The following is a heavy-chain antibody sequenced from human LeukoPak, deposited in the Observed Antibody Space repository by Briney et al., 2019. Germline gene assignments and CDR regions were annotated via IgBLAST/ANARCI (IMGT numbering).Heavy chain of an antibody. D-gene: IGHD5-18*01. Sequence: PGASVKVSCKASGYTFTDYYIHWVRQAPGQGLEWMGWISPNSGGTNYAQKFQGRVTMTRDTSISTAYMELSSLRSDDTAVYYCARRGAYTYGYYWGQGTLVTVSS. CDR1: GYTFTDYY. CDR2: ISPNSGGT. V-gene: IGHV1-2*02. J-gene: IGHJ4*02. CDR3: ARRGAYTYGYY.